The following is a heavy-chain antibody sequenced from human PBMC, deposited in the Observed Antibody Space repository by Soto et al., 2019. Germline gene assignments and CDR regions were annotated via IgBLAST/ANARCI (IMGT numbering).Heavy chain of an antibody. CDR3: ANARGYYTFRHRFPSYYFDY. V-gene: IGHV3-30*18. CDR2: ISYDVSNK. D-gene: IGHD3-3*01. J-gene: IGHJ4*02. Sequence: XVCLRLSCAASGFAFSSYCMHWVRQAPGKGLEWVAVISYDVSNKYYADSVKGRFTISRDNSKNTLYLQMNSLRAEDTAVYYCANARGYYTFRHRFPSYYFDYWGQGTLVTVSS. CDR1: GFAFSSYC.